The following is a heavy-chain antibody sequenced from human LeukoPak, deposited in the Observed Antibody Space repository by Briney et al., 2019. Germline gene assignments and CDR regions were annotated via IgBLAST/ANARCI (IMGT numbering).Heavy chain of an antibody. V-gene: IGHV3-11*01. CDR1: GFSVSNYY. CDR2: IPNDDSVI. Sequence: PGGSLRLSCAASGFSVSNYYMVWVRQPPGKGLECISYIPNDDSVIYYADSVRGRLSVSRDSAKNSLSLQLNSLRAEDTAVYYCAREQWFRWEYWGQGILVTVSS. D-gene: IGHD3-22*01. J-gene: IGHJ4*02. CDR3: AREQWFRWEY.